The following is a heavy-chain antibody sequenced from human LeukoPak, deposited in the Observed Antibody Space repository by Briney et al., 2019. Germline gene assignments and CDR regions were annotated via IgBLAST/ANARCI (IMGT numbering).Heavy chain of an antibody. CDR3: AREMGVVSTAIPTVDS. CDR2: IEPKSGGT. CDR1: GYTFTRHF. V-gene: IGHV1-2*02. J-gene: IGHJ4*02. D-gene: IGHD2-2*02. Sequence: GASVKVSCTASGYTFTRHFMHWVRQAPGQGLEWMGWIEPKSGGTHYGRKFQGRVTMTRDTSMSTAYMELSRLKADDTAVYYCAREMGVVSTAIPTVDSWGQGTPVTVSS.